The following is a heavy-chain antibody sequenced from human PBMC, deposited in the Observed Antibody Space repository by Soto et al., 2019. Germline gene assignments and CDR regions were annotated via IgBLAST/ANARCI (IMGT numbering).Heavy chain of an antibody. CDR1: GGSISSYY. J-gene: IGHJ6*03. CDR3: ARHGSVNLGEFRYYYYYYMDV. Sequence: SETLSLTCTVSGGSISSYYWSWIRQPPGKGLEWIGYIYYSGSTNYNPSLKSRVTISVDTSKNQFSLKLSSVTAADTAVYYCARHGSVNLGEFRYYYYYYMDVWGKGTTVTVSS. D-gene: IGHD3-16*01. CDR2: IYYSGST. V-gene: IGHV4-59*08.